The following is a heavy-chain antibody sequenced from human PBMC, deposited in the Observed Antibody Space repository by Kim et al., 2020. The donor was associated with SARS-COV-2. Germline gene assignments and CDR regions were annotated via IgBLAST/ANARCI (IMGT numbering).Heavy chain of an antibody. D-gene: IGHD1-26*01. J-gene: IGHJ4*02. CDR1: GLTVRDNY. Sequence: GGSLRLSCAASGLTVRDNYMSWVRQAPGKGPEWVSVIYSDGSTYYTDSVKGRFTISRDNSKNTLFLHMNSLRAEDTAVYYCVREVGAPYFDYWGQGTLVTVSS. CDR2: IYSDGST. V-gene: IGHV3-66*01. CDR3: VREVGAPYFDY.